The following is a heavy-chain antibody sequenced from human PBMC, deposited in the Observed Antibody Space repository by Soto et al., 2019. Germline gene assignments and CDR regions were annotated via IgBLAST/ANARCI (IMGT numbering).Heavy chain of an antibody. J-gene: IGHJ6*03. Sequence: GESLKISCKGSGYSFTSYWIGWVRQMPGKGLEWMGIIYPGDSDTRYSPSFQGQVTISADKSISTAYLQWSSLKASDTAMYYCARIARSGMAYSYYMDVWGKGTTVTVSS. CDR3: ARIARSGMAYSYYMDV. V-gene: IGHV5-51*01. D-gene: IGHD3-10*01. CDR2: IYPGDSDT. CDR1: GYSFTSYW.